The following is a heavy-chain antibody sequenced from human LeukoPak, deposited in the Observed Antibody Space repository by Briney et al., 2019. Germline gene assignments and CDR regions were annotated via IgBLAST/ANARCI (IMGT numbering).Heavy chain of an antibody. CDR3: ARDDKPDYGDYSTWFDP. V-gene: IGHV1-18*01. Sequence: ASVKVSCKASGYTFTSYGISWVRQAPGQGLEWMGWISAYNGNTNYAQKLQGRVTMTRDTSTSTVYMELSSLRSEDTAVYYCARDDKPDYGDYSTWFDPWGQGTLVTVSS. CDR2: ISAYNGNT. D-gene: IGHD4-17*01. J-gene: IGHJ5*02. CDR1: GYTFTSYG.